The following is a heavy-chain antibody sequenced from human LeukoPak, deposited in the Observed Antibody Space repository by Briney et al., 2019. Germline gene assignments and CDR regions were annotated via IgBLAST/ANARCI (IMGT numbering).Heavy chain of an antibody. D-gene: IGHD1-26*01. CDR3: ARGSGSYLDY. CDR2: ISCSCSSM. V-gene: IGHV3-21*01. J-gene: IGHJ4*02. CDR1: GFTFSTYT. Sequence: PGGSLRLSCAASGFTFSTYTMNWVRQAPGKGLEWVSSISCSCSSMYYADSVKGRFTISRDNAKNSLSLQMNSLRVDDTAVYYCARGSGSYLDYWGQGTLVTVSS.